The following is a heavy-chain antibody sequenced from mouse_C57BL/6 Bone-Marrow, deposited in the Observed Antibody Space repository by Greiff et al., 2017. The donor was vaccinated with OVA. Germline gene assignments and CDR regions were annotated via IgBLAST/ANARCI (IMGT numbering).Heavy chain of an antibody. D-gene: IGHD1-1*02. CDR2: ITHSGET. CDR3: AGALWPYYFDY. Sequence: QVQLQQSGPGLVKPSQSLFLTCSITGFPITSGYYWIWIRQSPGKPLEWMGYITHSGETFYNPSLQSPISITRETSKNQFFLQLNSVTTEDTAMYYCAGALWPYYFDYWGQGTTLTVSS. J-gene: IGHJ2*01. V-gene: IGHV12-3*01. CDR1: GFPITSGYY.